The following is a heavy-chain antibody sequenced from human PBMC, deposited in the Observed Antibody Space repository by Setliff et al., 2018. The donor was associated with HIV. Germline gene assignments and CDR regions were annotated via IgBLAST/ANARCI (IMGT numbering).Heavy chain of an antibody. V-gene: IGHV1-2*06. CDR2: FNPNSRVT. CDR1: GFIFTDYQ. D-gene: IGHD3-3*01. J-gene: IGHJ4*02. CDR3: AREPTGDFWSGYSSRGLDY. Sequence: VSCKASGFIFTDYQIHWVRQAPGQGLEWMGRFNPNSRVTNSPQKFQGRVTMTRDTSINTAYMELSRLTSDDTAFYYCAREPTGDFWSGYSSRGLDYWGQGTLVTASS.